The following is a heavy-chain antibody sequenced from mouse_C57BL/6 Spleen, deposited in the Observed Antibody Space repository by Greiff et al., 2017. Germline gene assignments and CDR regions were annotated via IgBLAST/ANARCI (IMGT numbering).Heavy chain of an antibody. CDR1: GYTFTDYY. CDR2: INPNNGGT. Sequence: EVQLQQSGPELVKPGASVKISCKASGYTFTDYYMNWVKQSHGKSLEWIGDINPNNGGTSYNQKFKGKATLTVDKSSSTAYMELCSLTSEDSAVYYCAPGGPSYAMDYWGQGTSVTVSS. J-gene: IGHJ4*01. V-gene: IGHV1-26*01. CDR3: APGGPSYAMDY.